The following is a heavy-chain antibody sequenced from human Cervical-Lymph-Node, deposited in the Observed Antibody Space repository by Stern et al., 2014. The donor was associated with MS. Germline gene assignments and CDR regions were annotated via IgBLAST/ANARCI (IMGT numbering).Heavy chain of an antibody. V-gene: IGHV1-69*01. CDR3: ARSHCGGDCYPTYYYYGMDV. J-gene: IGHJ6*02. CDR2: STPIFDTT. D-gene: IGHD2-21*02. CDR1: GGTFSTYA. Sequence: VQLEESGAEVKKPGSSGKVSCKASGGTFSTYAIRWGRQPPGQGLEGRGGSTPIFDTTNYAQKFQGRVTITADESTSTAYMELSSLRSEDTAVYYCARSHCGGDCYPTYYYYGMDVWGQGTTVTVSS.